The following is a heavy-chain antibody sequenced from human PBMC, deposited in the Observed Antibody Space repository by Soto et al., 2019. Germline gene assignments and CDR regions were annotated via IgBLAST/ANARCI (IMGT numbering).Heavy chain of an antibody. D-gene: IGHD2-15*01. CDR2: IDATDSFT. V-gene: IGHV5-10-1*01. CDR1: GYKFTTFW. CDR3: ARPASGGSRDAFDV. J-gene: IGHJ3*01. Sequence: GESLKISCKASGYKFTTFWLNWVLQTPGKGLEWLGRIDATDSFTNYSPPFEGHVTISVDRSISTAYLQWNSLQASDTAIYYCARPASGGSRDAFDVWGHGTTVTVSS.